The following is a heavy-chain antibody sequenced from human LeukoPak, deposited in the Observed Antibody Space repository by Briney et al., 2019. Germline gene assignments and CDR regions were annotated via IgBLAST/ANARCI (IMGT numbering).Heavy chain of an antibody. D-gene: IGHD6-13*01. CDR2: LNQDGSET. CDR1: GFTFDRYW. CDR3: ARDRFDPWNSGSWHYGMDV. V-gene: IGHV3-7*01. Sequence: GGSLRLSCAASGFTFDRYWVRWVRQAPGKGLEWVANLNQDGSETYYVDSVKGRFTISRDNAKNSLYLQMNSLRAEDTAVYYCARDRFDPWNSGSWHYGMDVWGQGTTVTVSS. J-gene: IGHJ6*02.